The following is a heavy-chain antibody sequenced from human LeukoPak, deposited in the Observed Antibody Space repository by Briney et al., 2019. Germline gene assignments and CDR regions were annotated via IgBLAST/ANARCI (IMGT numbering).Heavy chain of an antibody. Sequence: ASVKVSCKASGYTFTHYFMHWVRQAPGQGLEWMGWINPNSGGTNYAQKFQGRVTMTRDTSISTAYMELSRLRSDDTAVYYCARDPADYTGNSFLDYWGQGTLVTVSS. CDR2: INPNSGGT. J-gene: IGHJ4*02. CDR3: ARDPADYTGNSFLDY. D-gene: IGHD4-4*01. V-gene: IGHV1-2*02. CDR1: GYTFTHYF.